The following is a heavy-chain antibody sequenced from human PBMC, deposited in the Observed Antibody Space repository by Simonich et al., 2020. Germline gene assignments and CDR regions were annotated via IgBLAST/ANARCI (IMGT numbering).Heavy chain of an antibody. J-gene: IGHJ4*02. D-gene: IGHD6-13*01. V-gene: IGHV3-21*01. Sequence: EVQLVESGGGLVKPGGSLRLSCAASGFTFSSYSMNWVRQAPGRGMEVVSSIRSSSSYIYYADSVKGRFTISRDNAKNSLYLQMNSLRAEDTAVYYCARDAAGDYWGQGTLVTVSS. CDR1: GFTFSSYS. CDR3: ARDAAGDY. CDR2: IRSSSSYI.